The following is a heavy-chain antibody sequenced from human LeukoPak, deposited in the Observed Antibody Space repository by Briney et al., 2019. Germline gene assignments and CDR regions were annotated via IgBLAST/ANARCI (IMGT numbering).Heavy chain of an antibody. V-gene: IGHV3-66*01. J-gene: IGHJ6*03. Sequence: PGGSLRLSCAASGFSVSTKYVTWVRQTPGKGLEWISIIYTDGWTNYADSVKGRFTISRDNSKNTLYLQMNSLRAEDTAVYYCARGSYSYGSIVYYMDVWGKGTTVTVSS. CDR3: ARGSYSYGSIVYYMDV. CDR2: IYTDGWT. D-gene: IGHD5-18*01. CDR1: GFSVSTKY.